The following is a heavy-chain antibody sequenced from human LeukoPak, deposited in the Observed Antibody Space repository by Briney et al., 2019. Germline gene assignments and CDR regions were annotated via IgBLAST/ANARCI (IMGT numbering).Heavy chain of an antibody. CDR1: GFTFSSYG. CDR3: ARVSTAMARIGVYYYYMDV. CDR2: IRYDGSNK. D-gene: IGHD5-18*01. Sequence: GGSLRLSCAASGFTFSSYGMHWVRQAPGKGLEWVAFIRYDGSNKYYADSVKGRFTISRDNSKNTLYLQMNSLRAEDTAVYYCARVSTAMARIGVYYYYMDVWGKGTTVTVSS. J-gene: IGHJ6*03. V-gene: IGHV3-30*02.